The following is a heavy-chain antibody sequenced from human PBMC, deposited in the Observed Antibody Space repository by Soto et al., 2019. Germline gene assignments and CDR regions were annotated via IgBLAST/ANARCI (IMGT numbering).Heavy chain of an antibody. J-gene: IGHJ6*02. D-gene: IGHD3-3*01. CDR3: ARAGWIVGVGQGLRYGDV. CDR1: GYTFTSYG. Sequence: QVQLVQSGAEVKKPGASVKVSCKASGYTFTSYGISWVRQAPGQGLEWMGWISAYNGYTTYAQKLQGRVTMTTDTSTSTAYMELRRLKCDDTAGYYCARAGWIVGVGQGLRYGDVWGQGTTVTVSS. V-gene: IGHV1-18*01. CDR2: ISAYNGYT.